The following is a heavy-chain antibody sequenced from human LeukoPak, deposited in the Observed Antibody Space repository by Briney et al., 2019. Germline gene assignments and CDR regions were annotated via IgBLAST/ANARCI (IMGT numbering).Heavy chain of an antibody. CDR3: ARPDYDYVWGSTYYYGMDV. CDR1: GYTFTSYD. J-gene: IGHJ6*02. D-gene: IGHD3-16*01. V-gene: IGHV1-8*01. Sequence: ASVKVSCKASGYTFTSYDINWVRQATGQGLEWMGWMNPNSGNTGYAQKFQGRVTMTRNTSISTAYMELSSLRSEDTAVYYCARPDYDYVWGSTYYYGMDVWGQGTTVTVS. CDR2: MNPNSGNT.